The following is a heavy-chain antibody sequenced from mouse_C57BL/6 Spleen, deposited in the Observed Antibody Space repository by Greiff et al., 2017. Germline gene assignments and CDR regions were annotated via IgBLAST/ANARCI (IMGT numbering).Heavy chain of an antibody. J-gene: IGHJ4*01. D-gene: IGHD2-2*01. CDR1: GYTFTSYW. CDR3: ARGDLLWLRRDAMDY. V-gene: IGHV1-53*01. Sequence: QVQLQQPGTELVKPGASVKLSCKASGYTFTSYWMHWVKQRPGQGLEWIGNINPSNGGTNYNEKFKSKATLTVDKSSSTAYMQLSRLTSEDSAVYYCARGDLLWLRRDAMDYWGQGTSVTVSS. CDR2: INPSNGGT.